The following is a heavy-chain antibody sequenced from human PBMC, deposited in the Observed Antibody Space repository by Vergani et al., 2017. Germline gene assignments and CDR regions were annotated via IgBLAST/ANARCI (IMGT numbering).Heavy chain of an antibody. CDR1: GGSISSSSYY. D-gene: IGHD3-22*01. Sequence: QLQLQESGPGLVKPSETLSLTCTVPGGSISSSSYYWGWIRQPPGKGLEWIGSIYDSGSTYYNPSLKSRVTISVDTSKNQFSLKLSSVTAAATAVYYCARRKYYYDSSGYYAYFDYWGQGTLVTVSS. J-gene: IGHJ4*02. CDR3: ARRKYYYDSSGYYAYFDY. CDR2: IYDSGST. V-gene: IGHV4-39*01.